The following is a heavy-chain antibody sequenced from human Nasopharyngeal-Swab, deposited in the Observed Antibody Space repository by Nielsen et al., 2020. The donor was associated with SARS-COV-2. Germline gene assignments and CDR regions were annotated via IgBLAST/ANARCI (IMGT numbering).Heavy chain of an antibody. Sequence: GGSLRLSCAASGFTFSSYAMHWVRQAPGKGLEWVAVISFDGSTKYYADSAKGRFTISRDYSKNTLYLQMNSLRAEDTAVYYCARVLLTHYYYYMDVWGKGTTVTVSS. D-gene: IGHD2-21*02. J-gene: IGHJ6*03. CDR3: ARVLLTHYYYYMDV. CDR1: GFTFSSYA. V-gene: IGHV3-30-3*01. CDR2: ISFDGSTK.